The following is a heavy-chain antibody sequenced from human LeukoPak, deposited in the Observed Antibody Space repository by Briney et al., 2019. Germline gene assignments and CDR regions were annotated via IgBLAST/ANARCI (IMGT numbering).Heavy chain of an antibody. J-gene: IGHJ3*02. D-gene: IGHD6-6*01. CDR2: IYYSGST. Sequence: SETLSLTCTVSGGSISSYYWSWIRQPPGKGLEWIAYIYYSGSTNYNPSLKSRVTISVDTSKNQFSLKLSSATAADTAVYYCARGSVAARNDAFDIWGQGTMVTVSS. V-gene: IGHV4-59*01. CDR1: GGSISSYY. CDR3: ARGSVAARNDAFDI.